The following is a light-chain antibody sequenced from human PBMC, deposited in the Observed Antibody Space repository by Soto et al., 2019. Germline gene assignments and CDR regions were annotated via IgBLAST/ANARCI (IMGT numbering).Light chain of an antibody. CDR1: QSVGNN. J-gene: IGKJ4*01. V-gene: IGKV3-15*01. CDR3: QQYGDWPLT. CDR2: GTS. Sequence: EIVLTQSPATLSVSPGERATLSCRASQSVGNNFAWYQQKPGQAPRLRIFGTSTMATGVPARFSGSGSGTEFTLTIGSLQSEAFAVYYCQQYGDWPLTFGGGAKVEIE.